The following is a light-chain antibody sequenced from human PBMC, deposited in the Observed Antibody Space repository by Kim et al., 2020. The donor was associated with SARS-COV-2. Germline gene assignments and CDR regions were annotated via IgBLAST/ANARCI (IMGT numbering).Light chain of an antibody. J-gene: IGLJ2*01. CDR3: CSCAGSSTL. CDR1: SSDVGSYNL. Sequence: PGQSITISGTGTSSDVGSYNLVSLYQQHPGKAPKLMIYEVSKRPSGVSNRFSGSKSGNTASLTISGLQAEDEADYYCCSCAGSSTLFGGGTQLTVL. V-gene: IGLV2-23*02. CDR2: EVS.